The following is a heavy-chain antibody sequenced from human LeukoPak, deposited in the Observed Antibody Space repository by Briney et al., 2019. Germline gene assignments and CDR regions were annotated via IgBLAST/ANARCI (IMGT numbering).Heavy chain of an antibody. J-gene: IGHJ3*02. V-gene: IGHV3-53*01. Sequence: GGSLRLSRAASGFTDRLNYMSWVREAPGKGWEGGSVIYSGGSTDYADPEMGRFTISRDNPKNTLYLQRNSLRAEDTAVYHCARDEGLRYSRGSMCAFDIWGQGTMVTVPS. CDR2: IYSGGST. CDR3: ARDEGLRYSRGSMCAFDI. D-gene: IGHD6-19*01. CDR1: GFTDRLNY.